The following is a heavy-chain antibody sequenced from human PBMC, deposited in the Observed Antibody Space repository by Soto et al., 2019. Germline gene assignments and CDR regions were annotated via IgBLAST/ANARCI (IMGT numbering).Heavy chain of an antibody. CDR2: ISAYNGNS. D-gene: IGHD2-2*01. CDR1: GNTVPNYA. CDR3: ARIADCSTTSCSFPSRFHVRGYYYYYGLDV. Sequence: ASVKVSCKASGNTVPNYAIHWVRQAPGQRLEWVGWISAYNGNSNYAQKYEGRVTMTTDTSTSTAYMELSSLRSDDTAVYYCARIADCSTTSCSFPSRFHVRGYYYYYGLDVWGQGTTVTVSS. V-gene: IGHV1-18*01. J-gene: IGHJ6*02.